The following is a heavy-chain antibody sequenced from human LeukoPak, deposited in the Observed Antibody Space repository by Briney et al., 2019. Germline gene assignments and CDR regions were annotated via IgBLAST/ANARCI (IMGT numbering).Heavy chain of an antibody. D-gene: IGHD3-3*01. Sequence: GGSLRLSCAASGFSFSTFGMHWVRQTPGKGLEWVSAISGSGGSTYYADSVKGRFTISRDNSKNTLYLKMNSLRAEDTAVYYCAKATQRRFLEWLSGDYWGQGTLVTVSS. V-gene: IGHV3-23*01. CDR1: GFSFSTFG. J-gene: IGHJ4*02. CDR2: ISGSGGST. CDR3: AKATQRRFLEWLSGDY.